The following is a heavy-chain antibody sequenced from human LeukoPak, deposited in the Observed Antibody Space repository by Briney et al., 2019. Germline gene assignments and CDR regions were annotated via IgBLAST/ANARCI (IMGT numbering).Heavy chain of an antibody. D-gene: IGHD3-16*01. CDR3: ARIMITFGGVMGAFDI. Sequence: GGSLRLSCAASGFTFSSYAMHWVRQAPGKGLEYVSAISSNGGSTYYANSVKGRFTISRDNSKNTLYLQMGSLRAEDMAVYYCARIMITFGGVMGAFDIWGQGTMVTVSS. V-gene: IGHV3-64*01. CDR2: ISSNGGST. J-gene: IGHJ3*02. CDR1: GFTFSSYA.